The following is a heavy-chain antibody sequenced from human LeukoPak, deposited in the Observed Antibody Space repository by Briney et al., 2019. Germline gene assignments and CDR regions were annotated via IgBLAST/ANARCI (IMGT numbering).Heavy chain of an antibody. D-gene: IGHD3-22*01. Sequence: ASVKVSCKASGYTFTTYYMHWVRQAPGQGLEWMGIINPSGGATSYAQKFQGRVTMTRDTSTSTVYVELSSLRSEDTAVYYCARDGSPHVSMTVVTSPDYWGQGTLVTVSS. CDR3: ARDGSPHVSMTVVTSPDY. CDR1: GYTFTTYY. J-gene: IGHJ4*02. CDR2: INPSGGAT. V-gene: IGHV1-46*01.